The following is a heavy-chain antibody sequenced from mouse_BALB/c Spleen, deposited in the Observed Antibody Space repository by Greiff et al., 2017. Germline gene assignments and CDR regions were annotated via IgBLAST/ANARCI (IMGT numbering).Heavy chain of an antibody. Sequence: EVQLVESGGGLVKPGGSLKLSCAASGFTFSSYAMSWVRQTPEKRLEWVASISSGGSTYYPDSVKGRFTISRDNARNILYLQMSSLRSEDTATYYCARGEGNWYFDVWGAGTTVTVSS. V-gene: IGHV5-6-5*01. CDR3: ARGEGNWYFDV. J-gene: IGHJ1*01. CDR2: ISSGGST. CDR1: GFTFSSYA.